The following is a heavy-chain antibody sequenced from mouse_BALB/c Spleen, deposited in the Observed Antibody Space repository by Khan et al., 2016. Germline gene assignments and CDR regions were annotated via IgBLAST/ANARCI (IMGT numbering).Heavy chain of an antibody. V-gene: IGHV9-2-1*01. D-gene: IGHD2-14*01. J-gene: IGHJ2*01. CDR1: GYTFTDYS. CDR2: INTETGEP. CDR3: ARSYRYYFDY. Sequence: QIQLVQSGPELKKPGETVKISCKASGYTFTDYSMHWVKQAPGKGLKWMGWINTETGEPTYVDDFKGRFAFSLETSASTAYLQINNLNNEDTATXFCARSYRYYFDYWGQGTTLTVSS.